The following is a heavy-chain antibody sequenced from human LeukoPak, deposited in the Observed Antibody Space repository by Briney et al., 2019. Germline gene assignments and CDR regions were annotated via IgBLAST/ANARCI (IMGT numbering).Heavy chain of an antibody. Sequence: GGSLRLSCAASGFTFSSYEMNWVRQAPGKGLEWVSYISSSGSTIYYADPVKGRFTISRDNAKNSLYRQMNSLRAEDTAVYYCARAGGNSELYDYWGQGTLVTVSS. CDR3: ARAGGNSELYDY. D-gene: IGHD4-23*01. CDR2: ISSSGSTI. V-gene: IGHV3-48*03. J-gene: IGHJ4*02. CDR1: GFTFSSYE.